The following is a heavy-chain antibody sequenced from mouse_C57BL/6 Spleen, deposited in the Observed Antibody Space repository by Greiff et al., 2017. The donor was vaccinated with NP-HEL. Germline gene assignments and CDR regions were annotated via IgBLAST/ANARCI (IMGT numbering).Heavy chain of an antibody. CDR2: IYPGSGST. D-gene: IGHD3-2*01. CDR3: ARYPDSRYYAMDY. V-gene: IGHV1-55*01. CDR1: GYTFTSYW. Sequence: VQLQQPGAELVKPGASVKMSCKASGYTFTSYWITWVKQRPGQGLEWIGDIYPGSGSTNYNEKFKSKATLTVDTSSSTAYMQLSSLTSEDSAVYYCARYPDSRYYAMDYWGQGTSVTVSS. J-gene: IGHJ4*01.